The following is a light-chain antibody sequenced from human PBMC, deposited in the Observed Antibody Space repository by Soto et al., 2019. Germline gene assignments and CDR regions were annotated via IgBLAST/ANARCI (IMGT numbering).Light chain of an antibody. J-gene: IGKJ1*01. Sequence: VLTQSPGTLSLSPGERATLSCRASQSVTSTYLAWYQQKPGQAPRLLIYGASSRATGAPDRFSGSGSGTDFTLTISRLEPEDFAVYFCHHYASTFGQGTKVDIK. CDR1: QSVTSTY. CDR2: GAS. V-gene: IGKV3-20*01. CDR3: HHYAST.